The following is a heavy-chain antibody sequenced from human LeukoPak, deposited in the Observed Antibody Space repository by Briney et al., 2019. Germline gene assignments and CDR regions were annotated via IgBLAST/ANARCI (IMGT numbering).Heavy chain of an antibody. CDR3: ARVPYDILTGLIGGAFDI. D-gene: IGHD3-9*01. J-gene: IGHJ3*02. Sequence: GGSLRLSCAASGFTFSDYYMSWIRQAPGKGLEWVSYISSSGSTIYYADSVKGRFTISRDNAKNSLYLQMNSLRAEDTAVYYCARVPYDILTGLIGGAFDIWGQGTMVTVSS. V-gene: IGHV3-11*01. CDR2: ISSSGSTI. CDR1: GFTFSDYY.